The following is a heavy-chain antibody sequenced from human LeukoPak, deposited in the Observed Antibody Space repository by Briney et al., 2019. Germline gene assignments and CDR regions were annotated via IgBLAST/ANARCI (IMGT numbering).Heavy chain of an antibody. V-gene: IGHV4-4*07. CDR3: ATGDGYNSFDY. D-gene: IGHD5-24*01. J-gene: IGHJ4*02. Sequence: SETLSLTCTVSGGSFSSYYWSWIRQPAGKGLEWIGRIYTSGSTNYNSSLKSRVTMSEDTSKNQVSLKLSSVTAADTAVYYCATGDGYNSFDYWGQGTLVTVSS. CDR1: GGSFSSYY. CDR2: IYTSGST.